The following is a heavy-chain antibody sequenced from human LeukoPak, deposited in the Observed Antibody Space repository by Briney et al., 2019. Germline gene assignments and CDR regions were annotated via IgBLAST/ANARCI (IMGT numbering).Heavy chain of an antibody. CDR2: IYHSGST. Sequence: PSETLSLTCTVSGYSISSGYYWGWIRQPPGKGLEWIGSIYHSGSTYYNPSLKSRVTISVDTSKNQFSLKLSSVTAADTAVYYCARDNPTIVVVPAAMNAFDIWGQGTMVTVSS. D-gene: IGHD2-2*01. CDR1: GYSISSGYY. V-gene: IGHV4-38-2*02. J-gene: IGHJ3*02. CDR3: ARDNPTIVVVPAAMNAFDI.